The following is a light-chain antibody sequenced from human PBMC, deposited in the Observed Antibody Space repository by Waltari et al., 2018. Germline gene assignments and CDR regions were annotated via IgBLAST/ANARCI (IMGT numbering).Light chain of an antibody. Sequence: QSALTQPASVSGSPGQSITISCTGTSSDVGGYNYFPWYQQHPGKAPKLMIYDVSKRPSGVSNRFSGSKSGNTASLTIAGLQAEDEADYYCSSYTSSSPYVFGTGTKVTVL. J-gene: IGLJ1*01. CDR1: SSDVGGYNY. CDR2: DVS. V-gene: IGLV2-14*01. CDR3: SSYTSSSPYV.